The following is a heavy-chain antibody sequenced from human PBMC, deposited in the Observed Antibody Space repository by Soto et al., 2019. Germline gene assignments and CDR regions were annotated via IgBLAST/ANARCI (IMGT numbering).Heavy chain of an antibody. D-gene: IGHD3-22*01. Sequence: QVQLVESGGGLVKPGGSLRLSCAASGFTFSDYYMSWIRQAPGKGLEWVSYISSSGSTIYYADSVKGRFTISRDNAKNSLYLQMDSLRAEATAVSYCARGGRPYYGGSGYSDTGWYVDLWGRGTLVTVSS. CDR1: GFTFSDYY. V-gene: IGHV3-11*01. CDR3: ARGGRPYYGGSGYSDTGWYVDL. J-gene: IGHJ2*01. CDR2: ISSSGSTI.